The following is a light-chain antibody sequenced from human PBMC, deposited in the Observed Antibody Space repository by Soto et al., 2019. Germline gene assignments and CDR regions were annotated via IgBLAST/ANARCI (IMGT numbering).Light chain of an antibody. Sequence: QSVLTQPRSVSGSPGQSVTVSCIGTSSDVGDYNSVSWYQQHPGKAPKLMIYDVSKRPSGVPDRFSGSKSGNTASLTISGLQDEDGADYYCSSYTGSSSRVFGGGTKLTVL. J-gene: IGLJ3*02. CDR2: DVS. CDR1: SSDVGDYNS. V-gene: IGLV2-11*01. CDR3: SSYTGSSSRV.